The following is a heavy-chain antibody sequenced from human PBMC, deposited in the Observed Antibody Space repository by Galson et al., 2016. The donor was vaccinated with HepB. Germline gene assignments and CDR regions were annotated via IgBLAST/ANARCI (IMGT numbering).Heavy chain of an antibody. CDR2: INPSGGVT. V-gene: IGHV1-46*01. CDR1: GYTFTSYH. J-gene: IGHJ4*02. Sequence: SVKVSCKASGYTFTSYHLHWVRQAPGQGLEWMGIINPSGGVTSYAQKFQGRVTMTSDTSTSTVYMELSSLTSDDSAVYYCARGLPGRRASHFDYWGQGTLVTVSS. CDR3: ARGLPGRRASHFDY.